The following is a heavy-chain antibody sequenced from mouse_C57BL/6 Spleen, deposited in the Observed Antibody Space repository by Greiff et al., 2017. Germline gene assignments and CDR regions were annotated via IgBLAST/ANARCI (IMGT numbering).Heavy chain of an antibody. CDR3: TGRWFAY. CDR2: IDPETGGT. J-gene: IGHJ3*01. Sequence: QVQLQQSGAELVRPGASVTLSCKASGYTFTDYEMHWVKQTPVHGLEWIGAIDPETGGTAYNEKFKGKATLTADKSSSTAYMELRSLASEDAGVYYCTGRWFAYWGQGTLVTVSA. CDR1: GYTFTDYE. V-gene: IGHV1-15*01.